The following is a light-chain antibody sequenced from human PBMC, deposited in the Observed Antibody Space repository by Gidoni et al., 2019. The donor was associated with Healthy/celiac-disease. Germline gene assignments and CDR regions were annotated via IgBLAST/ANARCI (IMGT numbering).Light chain of an antibody. J-gene: IGKJ4*01. CDR1: QSVSSN. CDR3: QQYNNWPVT. V-gene: IGKV3-15*01. Sequence: EIVMTQSPATLSVSPGERATLSCRASQSVSSNLAWYQQKPGQAPRLLIYGASTRATGIPARFSGSGSGTEFTLTIRSLHSEDFAVYYCQQYNNWPVTFGGGTKVEIK. CDR2: GAS.